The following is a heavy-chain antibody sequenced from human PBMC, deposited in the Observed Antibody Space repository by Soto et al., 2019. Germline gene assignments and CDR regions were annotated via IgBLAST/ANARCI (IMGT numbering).Heavy chain of an antibody. CDR2: ISYDGSNK. CDR3: AKLPYCSGGSCYSDDYFDY. CDR1: GFTFSSYA. D-gene: IGHD2-15*01. J-gene: IGHJ4*02. Sequence: QVQLVESGGGVVQPGRSLRLSCAASGFTFSSYAMHWVRQAPGKGLEWVAVISYDGSNKYYADSVKGRFTISRDNSKNTLYLQMNSLRAEDTAVYYCAKLPYCSGGSCYSDDYFDYWGQGTLVTVSS. V-gene: IGHV3-30-3*02.